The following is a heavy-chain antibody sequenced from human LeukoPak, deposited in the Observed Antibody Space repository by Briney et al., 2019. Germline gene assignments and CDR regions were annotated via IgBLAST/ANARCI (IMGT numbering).Heavy chain of an antibody. Sequence: ASVKVSCKASGYTFTSYDINWVRQATGQGLEWMGWMNPNSGNTGYAQKFQGRVTMTRDTSTSTVHMELSSLRSEDTAVYYCARARTNYSSSWYNWGQGTLVTVSS. CDR3: ARARTNYSSSWYN. V-gene: IGHV1-8*01. CDR1: GYTFTSYD. CDR2: MNPNSGNT. D-gene: IGHD6-13*01. J-gene: IGHJ4*02.